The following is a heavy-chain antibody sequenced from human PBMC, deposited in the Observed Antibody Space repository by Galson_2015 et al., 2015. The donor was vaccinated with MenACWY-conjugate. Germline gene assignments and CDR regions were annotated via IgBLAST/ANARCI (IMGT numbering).Heavy chain of an antibody. CDR3: ASSGIAARRPGLSSDY. CDR2: IDPSDSYT. Sequence: QSGAEVKKPGESLRISCKGSGYSFTSYWISWVRQMPGKGLEWMGRIDPSDSYTNYSPSFQGHVTISADKSISTAYLQWSSLKASDTAMYYCASSGIAARRPGLSSDYWGQGTLVTVSS. J-gene: IGHJ4*02. V-gene: IGHV5-10-1*01. D-gene: IGHD6-6*01. CDR1: GYSFTSYW.